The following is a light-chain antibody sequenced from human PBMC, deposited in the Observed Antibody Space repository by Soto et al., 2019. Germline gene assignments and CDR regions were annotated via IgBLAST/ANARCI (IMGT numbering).Light chain of an antibody. Sequence: QSVLTHPAFESGAPGQSVTISCTETSSYVGGDHYVSWYQQNTGKVPNLLIFDVSNLPSGVSNRFSCSKSANTASLTISGLQSEDEADYDCSSYSSGSTHVIFGGGTDLTV. V-gene: IGLV2-14*01. CDR1: SSYVGGDHY. CDR2: DVS. J-gene: IGLJ2*01. CDR3: SSYSSGSTHVI.